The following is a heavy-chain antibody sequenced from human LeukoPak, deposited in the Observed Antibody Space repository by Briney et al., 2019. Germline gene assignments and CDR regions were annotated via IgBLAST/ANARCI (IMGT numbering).Heavy chain of an antibody. Sequence: GASVKVSCKASGYTFTSYGISWVRQAPGQGLEWMGGFDPEDGETIYAQKFQGRATMTEDTSTDTAYMELSSLRSEDTAVYYCATGTGVVGATVWGLADYWGQGTLVTVSS. CDR2: FDPEDGET. CDR3: ATGTGVVGATVWGLADY. J-gene: IGHJ4*02. V-gene: IGHV1-24*01. CDR1: GYTFTSYG. D-gene: IGHD1-26*01.